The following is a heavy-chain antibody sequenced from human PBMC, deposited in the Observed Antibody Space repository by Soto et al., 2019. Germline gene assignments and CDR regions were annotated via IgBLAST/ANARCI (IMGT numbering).Heavy chain of an antibody. J-gene: IGHJ3*01. V-gene: IGHV3-49*03. CDR1: GFTFGDYA. CDR3: TRDKLGARALDV. Sequence: EVQLVESGGDLVQPGRSLRLSCTASGFTFGDYAMSWFRQAPGKGLEWVGFIRSKASGGTTEYAASVKGRFTISRDDSQSIAYLQMNSLKTEDTAVYYCTRDKLGARALDVWGQGTIVTVSS. CDR2: IRSKASGGTT. D-gene: IGHD6-6*01.